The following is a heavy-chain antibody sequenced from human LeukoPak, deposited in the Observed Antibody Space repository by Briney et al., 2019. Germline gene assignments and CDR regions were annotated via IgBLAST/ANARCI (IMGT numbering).Heavy chain of an antibody. CDR2: INPNSGRT. CDR1: GYTFNDYY. D-gene: IGHD3-9*01. V-gene: IGHV1-2*02. Sequence: ASVKVSCKTSGYTFNDYYLHWVRQAPGQGLVWMGWINPNSGRTNYAPKFQGRVTLTTDTSISTAYMELSSLISGGTALYYCARDSSDILTGYYHFWGQGTLVTVSS. CDR3: ARDSSDILTGYYHF. J-gene: IGHJ4*02.